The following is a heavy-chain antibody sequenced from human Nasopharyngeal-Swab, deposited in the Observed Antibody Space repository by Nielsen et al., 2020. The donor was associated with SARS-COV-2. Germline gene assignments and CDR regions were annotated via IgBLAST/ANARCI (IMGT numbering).Heavy chain of an antibody. CDR2: IYYSGST. CDR3: ARGEPWKEWFDP. V-gene: IGHV4-59*01. Sequence: WIRQPPGRGLEWIGYIYYSGSTNYNPSLKSRVTISVDTSKNQFSLKLSSVTAADTAAYYCARGEPWKEWFDPWGQGTLVTVSS. D-gene: IGHD1-1*01. J-gene: IGHJ5*02.